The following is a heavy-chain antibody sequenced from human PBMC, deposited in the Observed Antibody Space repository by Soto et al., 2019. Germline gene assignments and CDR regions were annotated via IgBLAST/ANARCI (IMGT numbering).Heavy chain of an antibody. CDR2: IWYDGSNK. D-gene: IGHD5-18*01. CDR1: GFTFSSYG. V-gene: IGHV3-33*01. J-gene: IGHJ4*02. CDR3: AGGKLWIQLWSHSPDFDY. Sequence: GGSLRLSCAASGFTFSSYGMHWVRQAPGKGLEWVAVIWYDGSNKYYADSVKGRFTISRDNSKNTLYLQMNSLRAEDTAVYYCAGGKLWIQLWSHSPDFDYWGQGTLVTVSS.